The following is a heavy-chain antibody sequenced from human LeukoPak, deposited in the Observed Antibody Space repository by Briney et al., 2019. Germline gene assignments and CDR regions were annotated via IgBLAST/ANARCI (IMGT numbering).Heavy chain of an antibody. CDR2: INPNSGGT. V-gene: IGHV1-2*06. D-gene: IGHD2-8*01. CDR3: ARGRMVYAMGFDP. Sequence: ASVKVSCKASGYTFTGYYKHWVRQAPGQGLEWMGRINPNSGGTNYAQKFQGRVTMTRDTSISTAYMELSRLRSDDTAVYYCARGRMVYAMGFDPWGQGTLVTVSS. J-gene: IGHJ5*02. CDR1: GYTFTGYY.